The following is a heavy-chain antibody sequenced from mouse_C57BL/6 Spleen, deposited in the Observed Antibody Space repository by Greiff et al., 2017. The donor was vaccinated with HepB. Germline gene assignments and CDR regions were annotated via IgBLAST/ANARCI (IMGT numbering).Heavy chain of an antibody. CDR2: IYPRSGNT. CDR3: AGREDGYCRAYAMDY. D-gene: IGHD2-3*01. V-gene: IGHV1-81*01. J-gene: IGHJ4*01. CDR1: GYTFTSYG. Sequence: QVQLQQSGAELARPGASVKLSCKASGYTFTSYGISWVKQRTGQGLEWIGEIYPRSGNTYYNEKLKGKATLTADKSSSTAYMELRSLTSEDSAVYFCAGREDGYCRAYAMDYWGQGTSVTVSS.